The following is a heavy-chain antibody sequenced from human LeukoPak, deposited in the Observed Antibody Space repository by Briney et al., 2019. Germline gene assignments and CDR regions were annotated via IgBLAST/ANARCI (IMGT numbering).Heavy chain of an antibody. D-gene: IGHD5-12*01. CDR1: GLTVSSNY. Sequence: GGSLRLSCAASGLTVSSNYMSWVRQAPGKGLEWVAVIYSGGSTYYADSVKGRFTISRDKSKNTVYLQMNSLRAEDTAVYYCARATCGSCPFDFWSQGTLVTVSS. V-gene: IGHV3-53*01. J-gene: IGHJ4*02. CDR2: IYSGGST. CDR3: ARATCGSCPFDF.